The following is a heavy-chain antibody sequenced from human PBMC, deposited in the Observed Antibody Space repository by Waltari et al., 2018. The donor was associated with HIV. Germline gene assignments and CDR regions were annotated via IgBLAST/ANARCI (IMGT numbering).Heavy chain of an antibody. Sequence: QAQLVQSGAEVRKPGASLKVSCKASGYNFATFDINWVRRAPGQGLEWRGWMSINNGNAGYGQRFKGRVTLTRDTSIDTAYMGLHILTPQDTAVYYCVTSRPGAVFGDFWGQGTPVMVSS. CDR3: VTSRPGAVFGDF. J-gene: IGHJ4*02. D-gene: IGHD3-16*01. CDR1: GYNFATFD. CDR2: MSINNGNA. V-gene: IGHV1-8*01.